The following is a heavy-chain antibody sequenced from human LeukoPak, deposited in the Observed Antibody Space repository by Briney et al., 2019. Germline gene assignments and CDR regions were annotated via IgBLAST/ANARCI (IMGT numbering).Heavy chain of an antibody. CDR3: ARPPVAYYYDSSGRWDDAFDI. V-gene: IGHV1-8*01. J-gene: IGHJ3*02. D-gene: IGHD3-22*01. CDR2: MNPNSDNT. CDR1: GYTFTSYD. Sequence: ASVKVSCKASGYTFTSYDINWVRQATGQGLEWMGRMNPNSDNTVYAQKFQGRVTMTRDTSISTAYMELSSLIFEDTAVYYCARPPVAYYYDSSGRWDDAFDIWGQGTMVTVSS.